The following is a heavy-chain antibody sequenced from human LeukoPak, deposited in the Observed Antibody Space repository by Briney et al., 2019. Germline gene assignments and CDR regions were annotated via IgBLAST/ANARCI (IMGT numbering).Heavy chain of an antibody. Sequence: KSSQALSLTCTVSGGSISSGDYYWSWIRQPPGKGLEWIGYIYYSGSTNYNPSLKSRVTISVDTSKNQFSLKLSSVTAADTAVYYCARIENSSSFDYWGQGTLVTVSS. CDR3: ARIENSSSFDY. CDR2: IYYSGST. CDR1: GGSISSGDYY. D-gene: IGHD6-13*01. J-gene: IGHJ4*02. V-gene: IGHV4-61*08.